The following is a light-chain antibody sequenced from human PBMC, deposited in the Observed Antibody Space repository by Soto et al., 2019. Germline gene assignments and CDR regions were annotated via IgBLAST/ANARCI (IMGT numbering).Light chain of an antibody. CDR2: GAS. CDR1: QGVTTAY. V-gene: IGKV3-20*01. J-gene: IGKJ3*01. Sequence: EVVLKQSPGILSLSPGERATLSCRASQGVTTAYLAWYQHKPGQAPRLLIYGASNRATGIPDRFSGSGSGTDFTLTISRLEPEDFAVYSCQQYGASPLFTFGPGTKVDLK. CDR3: QQYGASPLFT.